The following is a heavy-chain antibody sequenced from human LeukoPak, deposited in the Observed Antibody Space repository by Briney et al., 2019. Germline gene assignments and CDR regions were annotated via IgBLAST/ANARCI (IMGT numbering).Heavy chain of an antibody. J-gene: IGHJ4*02. CDR1: GFTFSSYA. Sequence: PGGSLRLSCAASGFTFSSYAMSWVRQAPGKGLEWVSAISGSGGSTYYADSVKGRFTTSRDNSKNTLYLQMNSLRAEDTAVYYCAKDQGPVVAATPDYWGQGTLVTVSS. D-gene: IGHD2-15*01. CDR3: AKDQGPVVAATPDY. CDR2: ISGSGGST. V-gene: IGHV3-23*01.